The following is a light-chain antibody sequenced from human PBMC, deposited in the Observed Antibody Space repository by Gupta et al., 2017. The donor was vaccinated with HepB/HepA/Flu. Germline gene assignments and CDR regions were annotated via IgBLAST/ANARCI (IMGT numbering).Light chain of an antibody. Sequence: EIVLTQSPDTLSLSPGTRATLSCRASQTITANLLAWYQQKPGQAPRVLIYGASSRSTDIPDRFTGSGSGTDFTLTISRLEPEDFAVYYCQQYATSPTTFGQGTKVEMK. CDR3: QQYATSPTT. V-gene: IGKV3-20*01. CDR1: QTITANL. CDR2: GAS. J-gene: IGKJ1*01.